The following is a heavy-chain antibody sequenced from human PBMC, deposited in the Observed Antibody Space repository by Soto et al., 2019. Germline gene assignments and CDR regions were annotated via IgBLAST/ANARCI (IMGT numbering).Heavy chain of an antibody. D-gene: IGHD3-9*01. CDR2: IYYSGST. V-gene: IGHV4-61*05. CDR3: ASRKGVGYFDWIEALDAFDI. CDR1: GGSISSSSYY. J-gene: IGHJ3*02. Sequence: SETLSLTCTVSGGSISSSSYYWGWIRQPPGKGLEWIGYIYYSGSTNYNPSLKSRVTISVDTSKNQFSLKLSSVTAADTAVYYCASRKGVGYFDWIEALDAFDIWGQGTMVTVSS.